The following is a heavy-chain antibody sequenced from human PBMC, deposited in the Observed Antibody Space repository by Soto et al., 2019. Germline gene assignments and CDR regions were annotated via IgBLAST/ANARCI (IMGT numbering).Heavy chain of an antibody. CDR1: GYTFTSYD. Sequence: ASVKVSCKASGYTFTSYDINWVRQATGQGLEWMGWMNPNSGNTGYAQKFQGRVTMTRNTSISTAYMELSSLRSEDTAVYYCARGRFRRTWFDPWGQGTLVTVSS. D-gene: IGHD3-16*01. J-gene: IGHJ5*02. V-gene: IGHV1-8*02. CDR3: ARGRFRRTWFDP. CDR2: MNPNSGNT.